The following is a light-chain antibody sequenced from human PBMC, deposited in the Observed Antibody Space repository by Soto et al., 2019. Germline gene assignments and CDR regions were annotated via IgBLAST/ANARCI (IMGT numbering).Light chain of an antibody. CDR3: QQYGSSPIT. Sequence: EIVLTQSPGTLSLSPGERGTLSCRASQNLGTLYLAWFQQKSGQAPRLLIYGASSRATGIPDRFSGTVSGTDFTLTISRLEPEDFAVYYCQQYGSSPITFGQGTRLEI. V-gene: IGKV3-20*01. CDR1: QNLGTLY. J-gene: IGKJ5*01. CDR2: GAS.